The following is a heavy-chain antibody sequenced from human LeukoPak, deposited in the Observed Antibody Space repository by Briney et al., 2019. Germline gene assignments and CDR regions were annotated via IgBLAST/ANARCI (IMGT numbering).Heavy chain of an antibody. V-gene: IGHV3-30*03. CDR1: GFTFSNYG. J-gene: IGHJ4*02. CDR3: ASGRIAVAGTDY. Sequence: GGSLRLSCAASGFTFSNYGMHWVRQAPGKGLEWVAVVSYDGSNKYYADSVRGRFTISRDNAKNSLYLQMNSLRAEDTAVYYCASGRIAVAGTDYWGQGTLVTVSS. CDR2: VSYDGSNK. D-gene: IGHD6-19*01.